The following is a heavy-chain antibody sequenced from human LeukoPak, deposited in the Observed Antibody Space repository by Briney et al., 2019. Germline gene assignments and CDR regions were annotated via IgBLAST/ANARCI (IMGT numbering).Heavy chain of an antibody. V-gene: IGHV4-59*01. Sequence: SETLSLTCTVSGGSISSCCWSWIRQAPGKGLEWIGYINNSGSANYSPSLMRRVTMSVDTSKNQLFLSPTSVTAADTAVYYCARLRRDGYSYFDYWGQGSLVTVSS. CDR3: ARLRRDGYSYFDY. CDR1: GGSISSCC. D-gene: IGHD5-24*01. CDR2: INNSGSA. J-gene: IGHJ4*02.